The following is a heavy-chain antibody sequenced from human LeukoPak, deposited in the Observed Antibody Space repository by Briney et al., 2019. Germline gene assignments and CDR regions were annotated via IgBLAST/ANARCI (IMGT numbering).Heavy chain of an antibody. CDR3: AKHSSGYYFYNWFDP. CDR1: GFTFSSYA. D-gene: IGHD3-22*01. Sequence: GGSLRLSCAASGFTFSSYAMSWVRQAPGKGLEWVSAISGSGGSTYYADSVKGRFTISRGNSKNTLYLQMNSLRAEDTAVYYCAKHSSGYYFYNWFDPWGQGTLVTVSS. V-gene: IGHV3-23*01. CDR2: ISGSGGST. J-gene: IGHJ5*02.